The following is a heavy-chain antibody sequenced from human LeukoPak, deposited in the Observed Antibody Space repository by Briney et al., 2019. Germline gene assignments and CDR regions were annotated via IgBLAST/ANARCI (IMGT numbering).Heavy chain of an antibody. D-gene: IGHD6-6*01. CDR1: GFTFSSYS. Sequence: GGSLRLSCAASGFTFSSYSMNWIRQAPGKGLEWVSSISSSTSYIYYADSVKGRFTISKDNAKNSLYLQLNSLRVEDTAVYYCARGGNSSWDYWGQGALVTVSS. CDR2: ISSSTSYI. CDR3: ARGGNSSWDY. V-gene: IGHV3-21*01. J-gene: IGHJ4*02.